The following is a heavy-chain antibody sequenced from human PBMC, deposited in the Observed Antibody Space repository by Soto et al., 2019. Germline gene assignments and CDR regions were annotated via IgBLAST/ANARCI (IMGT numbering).Heavy chain of an antibody. D-gene: IGHD5-18*01. Sequence: SETLSLTCDVSGDSISTSSYYWGWIRQPPGKGLEWIASIYYSGATYYNPSLQSRVTMSVDTAKKQFSLKLNSVTAADTAVYYCARGYSYGDTFDYWGPGTLVTVSS. J-gene: IGHJ4*02. CDR2: IYYSGAT. V-gene: IGHV4-39*07. CDR3: ARGYSYGDTFDY. CDR1: GDSISTSSYY.